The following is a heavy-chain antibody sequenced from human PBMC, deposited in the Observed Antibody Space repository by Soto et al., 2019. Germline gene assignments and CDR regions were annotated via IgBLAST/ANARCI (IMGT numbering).Heavy chain of an antibody. CDR2: IIPVFGTP. J-gene: IGHJ4*02. D-gene: IGHD3-3*01. Sequence: QVQLEQSGAEVKKPGSSVKVPCKTSGDTFNIYAISWVRQAPGQGLEWMGGIIPVFGTPSYAQKFRDRVTITADESTSTAHMELRSLTSEDTAVYYCARGPYYDFWKGFAHSDYWGQETLVTVSS. CDR3: ARGPYYDFWKGFAHSDY. V-gene: IGHV1-69*01. CDR1: GDTFNIYA.